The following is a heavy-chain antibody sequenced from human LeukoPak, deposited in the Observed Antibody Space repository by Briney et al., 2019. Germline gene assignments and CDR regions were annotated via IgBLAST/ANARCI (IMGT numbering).Heavy chain of an antibody. CDR3: ARLKMAYSSSWYLGNAFDI. CDR2: IYPGDSDT. V-gene: IGHV5-51*01. CDR1: GYSFTSYW. D-gene: IGHD6-13*01. J-gene: IGHJ3*02. Sequence: GESLMISCKGSGYSFTSYWIGWVRQMPGKGLEWMGIIYPGDSDTRYSPSFQGQVTISADKSISTAYLQWSSLKASDTAMYYCARLKMAYSSSWYLGNAFDIWGQGTMVTVSS.